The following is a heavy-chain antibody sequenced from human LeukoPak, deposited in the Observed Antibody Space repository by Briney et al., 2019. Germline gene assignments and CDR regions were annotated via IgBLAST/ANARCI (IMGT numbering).Heavy chain of an antibody. CDR3: AREIRWELPPSYFDY. D-gene: IGHD1-26*01. V-gene: IGHV3-30*03. CDR2: ILSDGSKE. J-gene: IGHJ4*02. Sequence: GRSLRLSCAASGFTFSSYGMHWVRQAPGKGLEWVAVILSDGSKEFYTDSVKGRFTISRDNSKNTLYLQMNSLRAEDTAVYYCAREIRWELPPSYFDYWGQGTLVTVSS. CDR1: GFTFSSYG.